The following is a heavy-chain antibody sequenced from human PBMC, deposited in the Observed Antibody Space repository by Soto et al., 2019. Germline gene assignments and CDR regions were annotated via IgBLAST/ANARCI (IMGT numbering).Heavy chain of an antibody. CDR2: IYHSGST. D-gene: IGHD3-3*01. CDR1: GGSISSGGYS. CDR3: ARGRLFLTTSGLAITYFYY. Sequence: SETLSLTCAVSGGSISSGGYSWSWIRQPPGKGLEWIGYIYHSGSTYYNPSLKSRVTISVDRSKNQFSLKLTSMTAADTAVYYCARGRLFLTTSGLAITYFYYWGQGTLVTVSS. J-gene: IGHJ4*02. V-gene: IGHV4-30-2*01.